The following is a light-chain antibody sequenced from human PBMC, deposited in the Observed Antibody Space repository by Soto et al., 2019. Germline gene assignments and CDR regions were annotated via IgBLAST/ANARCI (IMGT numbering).Light chain of an antibody. V-gene: IGKV3-15*01. J-gene: IGKJ4*01. Sequence: EIVMTQSPATLSVSPGERATLSCRASQSVSSNLAWYQQKPGQAPRLLIYGASTRATGIPARFSGSGSGTEFTLTISSLQSEEFAVYYWQQYNNWPLTFCGWTKVEIK. CDR1: QSVSSN. CDR3: QQYNNWPLT. CDR2: GAS.